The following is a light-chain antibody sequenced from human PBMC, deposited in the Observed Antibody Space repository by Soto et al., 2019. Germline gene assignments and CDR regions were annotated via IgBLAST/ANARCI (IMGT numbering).Light chain of an antibody. CDR3: CSYSSSTDYV. V-gene: IGLV2-14*01. CDR2: EVS. Sequence: QSVLTQPASVSGSPGQSITISCTGTSSDVGTNSYVSWYQQHPGKAPKLIIYEVSGRPSGVSNRFSGSKSGNTASLTISGLQAEDEADYYCCSYSSSTDYVFGTGTKVTVL. J-gene: IGLJ1*01. CDR1: SSDVGTNSY.